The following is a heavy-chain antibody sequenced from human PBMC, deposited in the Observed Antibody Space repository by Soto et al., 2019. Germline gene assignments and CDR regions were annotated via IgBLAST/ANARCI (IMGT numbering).Heavy chain of an antibody. V-gene: IGHV1-3*04. CDR2: INTDNGNT. D-gene: IGHD3-10*01. CDR3: ARAPSGYYFDN. Sequence: QVQLVQSGAEVKKPGASVKLSCKASGYAFTSYAIHWVCQAPGQRLECMGWINTDNGNTKYSQKFQGRVTITRDTSASTAYMELSSLTSEDTAVYFCARAPSGYYFDNWGQGTLVTVSS. J-gene: IGHJ4*02. CDR1: GYAFTSYA.